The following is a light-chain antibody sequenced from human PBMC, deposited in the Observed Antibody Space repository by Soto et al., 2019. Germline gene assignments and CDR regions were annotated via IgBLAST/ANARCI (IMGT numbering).Light chain of an antibody. J-gene: IGKJ4*01. V-gene: IGKV3-11*01. CDR1: QSVSGY. Sequence: EIVLTQSPATLSLSPGERATLSCRASQSVSGYLAWYQQKRGQAPRLLMYDASNRATGIPARFSGSGSGTDFTLTVSSLEPEEFAVYDCQERSNWPSTFGGGTKVEIK. CDR2: DAS. CDR3: QERSNWPST.